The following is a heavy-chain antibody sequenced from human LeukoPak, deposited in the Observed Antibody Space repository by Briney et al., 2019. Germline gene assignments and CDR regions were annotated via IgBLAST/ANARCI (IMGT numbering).Heavy chain of an antibody. V-gene: IGHV1-69*05. D-gene: IGHD1-26*01. J-gene: IGHJ5*02. CDR2: IIPIFGTA. CDR1: GGTFSSYA. CDR3: ARDNSVGDNAWWFDP. Sequence: ASVKVSCKASGGTFSSYAISWVRQAPGQGLEWMGGIIPIFGTANYAQKFQGRVTMTRDRSTSTDYMELSSLRSEDTAIYYCARDNSVGDNAWWFDPWGQGTLVTVSS.